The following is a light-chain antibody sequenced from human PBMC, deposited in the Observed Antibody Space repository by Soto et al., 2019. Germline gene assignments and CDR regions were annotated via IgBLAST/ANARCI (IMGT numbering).Light chain of an antibody. CDR1: QSVGKY. CDR3: QQRGNRPPWT. J-gene: IGKJ1*01. CDR2: DAS. V-gene: IGKV3-11*01. Sequence: EIVMTQSPATLSLSPVERAPLSCRASQSVGKYLVWYQQKPGQAPRLLIYDASNRATGIPARFSGSGSGTDFTLTISSLEPEDFAVYYCQQRGNRPPWTFGQGTKVDI.